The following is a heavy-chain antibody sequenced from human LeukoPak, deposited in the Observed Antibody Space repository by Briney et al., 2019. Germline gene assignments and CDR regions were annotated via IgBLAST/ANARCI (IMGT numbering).Heavy chain of an antibody. CDR3: AKCRGSSWSDYFDY. J-gene: IGHJ4*02. V-gene: IGHV3-23*01. Sequence: PGASQRLSCAVSGFSLSRYAMSWVRKAPGKGLEWVSAISGSGSSTYYADSVKGRFTISRDNSRNTLYLQMNTLRAEDTAVYYCAKCRGSSWSDYFDYWGQGTLVTVSS. CDR2: ISGSGSST. D-gene: IGHD6-13*01. CDR1: GFSLSRYA.